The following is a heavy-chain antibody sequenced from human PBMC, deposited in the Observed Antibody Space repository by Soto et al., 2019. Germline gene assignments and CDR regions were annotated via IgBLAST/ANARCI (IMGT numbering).Heavy chain of an antibody. V-gene: IGHV3-7*01. D-gene: IGHD3-10*01. CDR2: IKQDGSEK. Sequence: PGGSLRLSCAASGFTFSTYWMSWARQAPGKELKWVANIKQDGSEKNYVDSVKGRLTISRDNAKNSLYLQMNSLRFEDTAVYCCAKDSGSDYYGSGSYLWGQGTLVT. CDR3: AKDSGSDYYGSGSYL. CDR1: GFTFSTYW. J-gene: IGHJ4*02.